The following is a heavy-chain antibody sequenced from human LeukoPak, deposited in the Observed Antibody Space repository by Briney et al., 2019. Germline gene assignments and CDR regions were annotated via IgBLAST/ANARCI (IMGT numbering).Heavy chain of an antibody. CDR2: ISGSGGST. CDR3: AKVLTYYYDSSGYATDY. Sequence: GGSLRLSCAASGFTFSSYAMSWVRQAPGKGLEWVSAISGSGGSTYYADSVKGRFTISRDNSKNTLYLQMNSLRAEDTAAYYCAKVLTYYYDSSGYATDYWGQGTLVTVSS. V-gene: IGHV3-23*01. J-gene: IGHJ4*02. CDR1: GFTFSSYA. D-gene: IGHD3-22*01.